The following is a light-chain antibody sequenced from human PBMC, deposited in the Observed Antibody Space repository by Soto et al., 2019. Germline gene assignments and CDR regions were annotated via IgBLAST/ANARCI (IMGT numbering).Light chain of an antibody. V-gene: IGKV1-39*01. Sequence: DIQMTQSPSSLSASVGDRVTITCRASQSINNYLNWYQQKPGKVPKLLIYAAARLQSGVPSRFSGSGSGTNFTLTISSLQTEDFATYYCLQRDSTPLTFGGGTKVEIK. CDR3: LQRDSTPLT. CDR2: AAA. CDR1: QSINNY. J-gene: IGKJ4*01.